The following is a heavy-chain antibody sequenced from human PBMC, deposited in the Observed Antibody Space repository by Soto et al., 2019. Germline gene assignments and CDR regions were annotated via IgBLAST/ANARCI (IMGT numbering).Heavy chain of an antibody. CDR2: IIPLFRTP. J-gene: IGHJ6*02. D-gene: IGHD4-4*01. Sequence: QVQLVQSGAEMKEPGSSVKVSCKTSGGTFSSSAISWLRQAPGQGLEWMGGIIPLFRTPDYAQKFQGRVTSAADESTSTAYMELGSLRSEYTAVYYCARDNDRLQLGGNYYYSLDVCGQGTTITVSS. CDR1: GGTFSSSA. V-gene: IGHV1-69*12. CDR3: ARDNDRLQLGGNYYYSLDV.